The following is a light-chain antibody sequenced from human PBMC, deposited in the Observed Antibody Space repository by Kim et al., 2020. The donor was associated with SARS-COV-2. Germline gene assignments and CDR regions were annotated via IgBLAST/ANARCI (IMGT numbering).Light chain of an antibody. CDR3: QQYAGYPRT. V-gene: IGKV1-16*01. J-gene: IGKJ1*01. CDR2: AAS. Sequence: DTQMTQSPSSLSASVGDRVIITCRASQGIANNVALFQQKPGKAPKSLVYAASSLESGVPSRFSGSGSGTDFILTISSLQPEDYATYYCQQYAGYPRTFGQGTKVDIK. CDR1: QGIANN.